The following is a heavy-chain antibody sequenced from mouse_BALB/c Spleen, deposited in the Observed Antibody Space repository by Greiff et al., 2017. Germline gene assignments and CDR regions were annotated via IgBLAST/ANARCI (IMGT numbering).Heavy chain of an antibody. J-gene: IGHJ4*01. V-gene: IGHV5-6-3*01. CDR3: ARDNYYTPCAMDD. D-gene: IGHD2-12*01. Sequence: EVKLMESGGGLVQPGGSLKLSCAASGFTFSSYGMSWVRQTPDKRLELVATINSNGGSTYYPDSVKGRFTISRDNAKNTLYLQMSSLKSEDTAMYYCARDNYYTPCAMDDWGQGTSVTVSS. CDR1: GFTFSSYG. CDR2: INSNGGST.